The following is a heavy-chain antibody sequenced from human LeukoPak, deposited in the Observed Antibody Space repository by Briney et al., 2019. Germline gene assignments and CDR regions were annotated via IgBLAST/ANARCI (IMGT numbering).Heavy chain of an antibody. V-gene: IGHV3-30*04. CDR3: ARDFRPRWLQKRQTSDDAFDI. CDR1: GFTFSSYA. D-gene: IGHD5-24*01. CDR2: ISYDGSNK. J-gene: IGHJ3*02. Sequence: PGGSLRLSCAASGFTFSSYAMHWVRQAPGKGLEWVAVISYDGSNKYYADSVKGRFTISRDNSKNTLYLQMNSLRAEDTAVYYCARDFRPRWLQKRQTSDDAFDIWGQGTMVTVSS.